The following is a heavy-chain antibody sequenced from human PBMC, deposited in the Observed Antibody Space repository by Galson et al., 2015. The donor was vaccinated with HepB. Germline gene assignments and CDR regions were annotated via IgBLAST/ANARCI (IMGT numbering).Heavy chain of an antibody. CDR3: ARGYGSGEYYYYGMDV. Sequence: SVKVSCKASGYTFTSYYMHWVRQAPGQGLEWMGIINPSGGSTSYAQKLQGRVTMTRDTSTSTVYMELSSLRSEDTAVYYCARGYGSGEYYYYGMDVWGQGTTVTVSS. D-gene: IGHD3-10*01. V-gene: IGHV1-46*04. CDR2: INPSGGST. CDR1: GYTFTSYY. J-gene: IGHJ6*02.